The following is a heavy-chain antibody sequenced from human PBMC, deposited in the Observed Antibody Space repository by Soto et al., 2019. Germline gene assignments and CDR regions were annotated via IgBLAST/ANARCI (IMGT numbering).Heavy chain of an antibody. J-gene: IGHJ5*02. CDR1: GFTFSSYA. CDR3: ARDSIHGYCSSTSCYSGFDP. CDR2: ISGSGANT. D-gene: IGHD2-2*01. Sequence: GGSLRLSCAASGFTFSSYAMSWVRQAPGKGLEWVSAISGSGANTYYADSVKGRFTISRDNSKNTLYLQMNSLRAEDTAVYYCARDSIHGYCSSTSCYSGFDPWGQGTLVTVSS. V-gene: IGHV3-23*01.